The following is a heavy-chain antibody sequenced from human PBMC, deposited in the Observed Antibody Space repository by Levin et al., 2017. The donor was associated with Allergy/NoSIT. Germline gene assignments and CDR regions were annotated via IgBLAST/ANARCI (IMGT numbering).Heavy chain of an antibody. D-gene: IGHD6-13*01. CDR2: ISTYSSDT. Sequence: AASVKVSCKTSGYTFHNFGISWVRQAPGQGLEWMGWISTYSSDTRYAREFQGRVTMTTETSTNTAYMELTSLRSDDTAVYYCARDFSPTRGTSTWYDCFDPWGQGTLVIVSS. V-gene: IGHV1-18*01. J-gene: IGHJ5*02. CDR3: ARDFSPTRGTSTWYDCFDP. CDR1: GYTFHNFG.